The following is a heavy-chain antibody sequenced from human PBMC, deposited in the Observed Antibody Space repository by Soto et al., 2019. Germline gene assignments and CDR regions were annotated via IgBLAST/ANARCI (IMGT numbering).Heavy chain of an antibody. V-gene: IGHV4-30-2*01. D-gene: IGHD3-3*01. CDR3: ARGRRRYYDFWRGQANWFDP. Sequence: SETLSLTCAVSGGSISSGGYSWSWIRQPPGKGLEWIGYIYHSGSTYYNPSLKSRVTISVDTSKNQFSLKLSSVTAADTAVYYCARGRRRYYDFWRGQANWFDPWGQGTLVTVS. J-gene: IGHJ5*02. CDR2: IYHSGST. CDR1: GGSISSGGYS.